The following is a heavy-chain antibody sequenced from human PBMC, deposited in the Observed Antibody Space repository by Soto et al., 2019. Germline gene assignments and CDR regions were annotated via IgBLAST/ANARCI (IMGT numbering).Heavy chain of an antibody. V-gene: IGHV4-39*01. CDR3: AGHDNAYGSVTRGTVPH. J-gene: IGHJ4*02. CDR1: GGSLSSNSYY. CDR2: FSYSGST. Sequence: PSETLSLTCTVSGGSLSSNSYYLSWIRQPPGKGLEWIGTFSYSGSTYYNPSLKSRVTVSVDTSKNQFSLHLSSVTAADTAVYYCAGHDNAYGSVTRGTVPHWGPGTLVTVSS. D-gene: IGHD4-17*01.